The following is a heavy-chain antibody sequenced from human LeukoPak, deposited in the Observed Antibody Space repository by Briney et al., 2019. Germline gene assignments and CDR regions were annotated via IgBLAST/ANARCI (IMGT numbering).Heavy chain of an antibody. CDR2: ISGSGGST. V-gene: IGHV3-23*01. Sequence: GGSLRLSCAASGFTFSSYAVSWVRQAPGKGLEWVSAISGSGGSTYYADSVKGRFTISRDNSKNTLYLQMNSLRAEDTAVYYCAKISSYLGFRAAYQQRFDPWGQGTLVTVSS. CDR1: GFTFSSYA. D-gene: IGHD6-6*01. J-gene: IGHJ5*02. CDR3: AKISSYLGFRAAYQQRFDP.